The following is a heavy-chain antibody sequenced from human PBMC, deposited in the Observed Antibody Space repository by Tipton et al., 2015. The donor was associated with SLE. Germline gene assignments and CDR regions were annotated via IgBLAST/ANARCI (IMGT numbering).Heavy chain of an antibody. D-gene: IGHD6-13*01. CDR2: IWYDGSNK. Sequence: SLRLSCAASGFTFSSYGMHWVRQAPGKGLEWVAVIWYDGSNKYYADSVKGRFTTSRDNSKNTLYLQMNSLRAEDTAVYHCARDRSRSSWFLDAFDIWGQGTMVTVSS. CDR1: GFTFSSYG. V-gene: IGHV3-33*01. CDR3: ARDRSRSSWFLDAFDI. J-gene: IGHJ3*02.